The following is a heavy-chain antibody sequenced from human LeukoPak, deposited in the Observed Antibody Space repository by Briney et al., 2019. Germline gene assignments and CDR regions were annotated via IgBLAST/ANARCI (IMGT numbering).Heavy chain of an antibody. V-gene: IGHV3-7*01. J-gene: IGHJ5*02. CDR2: IKQDGSEK. Sequence: PGGSLRLSCAASGFTFSSSWMSWVRQPPGKGLEWVANIKQDGSEKYYVDSAKGRFTISRDNGKNSLFLQMNSLRVEDAAVYYCARDPGNERGYSGYESDHWGQGTLVTVSS. D-gene: IGHD5-12*01. CDR1: GFTFSSSW. CDR3: ARDPGNERGYSGYESDH.